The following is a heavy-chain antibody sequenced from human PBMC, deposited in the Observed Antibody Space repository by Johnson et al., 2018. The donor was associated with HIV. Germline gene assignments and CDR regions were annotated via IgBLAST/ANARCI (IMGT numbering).Heavy chain of an antibody. CDR3: ARGYCTYGVCYTKVDGFDI. J-gene: IGHJ3*02. V-gene: IGHV3-30*04. CDR2: ISFDGRTQ. D-gene: IGHD2-8*01. CDR1: GFTFSNYI. Sequence: QVQLVESGGGVVQPGRSLRLSCAVSGFTFSNYIMHWVRQAPGNGPEWVAGISFDGRTQAYGQSVRGRVTISRDNSKNTLDLQMDSLRTDETAVYYCARGYCTYGVCYTKVDGFDIWGQGTMVTVSS.